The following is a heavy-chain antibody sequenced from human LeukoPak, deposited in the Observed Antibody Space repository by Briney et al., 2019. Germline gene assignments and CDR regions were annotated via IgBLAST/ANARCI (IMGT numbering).Heavy chain of an antibody. CDR1: GFTLRSYV. CDR3: AKALFQI. V-gene: IGHV3-23*01. CDR2: ISGSGDST. D-gene: IGHD2-21*01. Sequence: GGSLRLSCVASGFTLRSYVMNWVRQTPGKGLEWVSSISGSGDSTFYADSVKGRFSISRDNSKNTLYLQMNSLRAEDTAVYYCAKALFQIWGQGTMVTVSS. J-gene: IGHJ3*02.